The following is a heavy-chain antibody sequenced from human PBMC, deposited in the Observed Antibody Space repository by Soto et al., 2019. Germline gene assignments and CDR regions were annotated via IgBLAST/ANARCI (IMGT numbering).Heavy chain of an antibody. CDR2: MNPYSGNT. CDR3: ARERSAAGTGWFDP. Sequence: QVQLVQSGAEVKKPGASVKVSCKASGYTFTSYDINWVRQATGQGQEWMGWMNPYSGNTGYAQKFQGRVTMTRNTSISTAYMELSSLRSEDTAVYYCARERSAAGTGWFDPWGQGTLVTVSS. CDR1: GYTFTSYD. J-gene: IGHJ5*02. D-gene: IGHD6-13*01. V-gene: IGHV1-8*01.